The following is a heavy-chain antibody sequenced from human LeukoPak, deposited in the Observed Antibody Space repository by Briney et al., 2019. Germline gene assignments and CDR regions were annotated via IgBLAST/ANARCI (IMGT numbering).Heavy chain of an antibody. V-gene: IGHV1-18*01. CDR2: ISAYNGNT. CDR3: ARDIMGSSSWHRAVLIFDY. Sequence: ASVKVSCKASGYTFTSYGISWVRQAPGQGLEWTGWISAYNGNTNYAQKLQGRVTMTTDTSTSTAYMELRSLRSDDTAVYYCARDIMGSSSWHRAVLIFDYWGQGTLVTVSS. CDR1: GYTFTSYG. J-gene: IGHJ4*02. D-gene: IGHD6-13*01.